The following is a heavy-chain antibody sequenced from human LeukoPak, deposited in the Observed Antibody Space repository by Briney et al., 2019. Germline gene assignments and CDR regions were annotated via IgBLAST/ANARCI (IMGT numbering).Heavy chain of an antibody. D-gene: IGHD3-3*01. V-gene: IGHV3-48*03. CDR1: GFTFSSYE. CDR2: ISSSGSTI. CDR3: ARPAVFGVVIAPDYYGMDV. J-gene: IGHJ6*02. Sequence: PGGSLRLSCAASGFTFSSYEMNRVRQAPGKGLEWVSYISSSGSTIYYADSVKGRFTISRDNAKNSLYLQMNSLRAEDTAVYYCARPAVFGVVIAPDYYGMDVWGQGTTVTVSS.